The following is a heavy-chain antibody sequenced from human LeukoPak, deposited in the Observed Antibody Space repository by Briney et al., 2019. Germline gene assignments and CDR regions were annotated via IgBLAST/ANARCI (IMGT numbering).Heavy chain of an antibody. CDR3: AETLRGFWSGSFFDY. CDR1: GFTFSSYA. V-gene: IGHV3-23*01. D-gene: IGHD3-3*01. CDR2: ISGSGGST. Sequence: GGSLRLSCAASGFTFSSYAMSWVRQAPGKGLEWVSAISGSGGSTYYADSVKGRFTISRDNSKNTLYLQMNSLRAEDTAVYYCAETLRGFWSGSFFDYWGQGTLVTVSS. J-gene: IGHJ4*02.